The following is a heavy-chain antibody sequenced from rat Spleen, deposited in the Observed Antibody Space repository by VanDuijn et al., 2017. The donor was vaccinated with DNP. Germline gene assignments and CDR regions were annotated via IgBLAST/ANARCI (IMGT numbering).Heavy chain of an antibody. V-gene: IGHV3-3*01. CDR3: STEALDY. Sequence: EVQLQESGPGLVKPSQSLSLTCSVTGYSITSSYRWNWIRKFPGNKLEWMGYINRAGSTNYNPSLKSRISITRDTSKNQFFLQVNSVTTEDTATYACSTEALDYWGQGVMVTVAS. CDR1: GYSITSSYR. CDR2: INRAGST. J-gene: IGHJ2*01.